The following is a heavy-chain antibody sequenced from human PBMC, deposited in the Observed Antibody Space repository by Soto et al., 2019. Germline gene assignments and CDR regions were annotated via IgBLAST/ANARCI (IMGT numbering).Heavy chain of an antibody. J-gene: IGHJ5*02. CDR1: GGSISSGAYY. CDR3: ARYDFSHSFWFDP. D-gene: IGHD3-3*01. V-gene: IGHV4-31*03. CDR2: IYYSGST. Sequence: QVQLQESGPGLVKPSQTLSLTCNVSGGSISSGAYYWNWIRQHPGKGLEWIGYIYYSGSTYYNPSLTSRVTISLDTSKNQFSLKLTSVTAADTAVYYCARYDFSHSFWFDPWGQGTLVTVSS.